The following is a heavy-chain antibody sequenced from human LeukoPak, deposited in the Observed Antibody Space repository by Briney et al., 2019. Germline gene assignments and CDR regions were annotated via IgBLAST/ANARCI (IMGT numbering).Heavy chain of an antibody. Sequence: SETLSLTCTVSGGSISSYYWSWIRQPPGKGLEWIGYIYYSGSTNYNPSLKSRVTISVDTSKNQFSLKLSSVTAADTAVYYCARGAPIAARVFDYWGQGTLVTVSS. CDR3: ARGAPIAARVFDY. J-gene: IGHJ4*02. CDR2: IYYSGST. CDR1: GGSISSYY. V-gene: IGHV4-59*01. D-gene: IGHD6-6*01.